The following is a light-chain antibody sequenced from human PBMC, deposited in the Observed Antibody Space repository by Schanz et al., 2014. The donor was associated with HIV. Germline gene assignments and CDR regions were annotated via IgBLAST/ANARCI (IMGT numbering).Light chain of an antibody. CDR2: DNN. V-gene: IGLV1-51*01. CDR1: SYSIGNNF. J-gene: IGLJ3*02. Sequence: QSVLTQPPSVSAAPGQRVTISCSGHSYSIGNNFVSWYQQLPGTAPKLLIYDNNKRPSGIPDRFSGSKSGTSATLGITGLQTGDEADYYCGTWDSSLSAWVFGGGTKLTV. CDR3: GTWDSSLSAWV.